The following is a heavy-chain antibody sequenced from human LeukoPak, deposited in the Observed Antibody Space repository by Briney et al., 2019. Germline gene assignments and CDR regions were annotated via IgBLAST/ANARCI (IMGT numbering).Heavy chain of an antibody. V-gene: IGHV3-48*01. J-gene: IGHJ5*02. CDR1: GFTFSSYS. D-gene: IGHD3-10*01. Sequence: PGGSLRLSCAVSGFTFSSYSMNWVRQAPGKGLEWVSYISSSSSPIYYADSVKGRFTISRDNAKNSLYLQMNSLRAEDTAVYYCARQPGSHGVFWFDPWGQGTLVTVSS. CDR2: ISSSSSPI. CDR3: ARQPGSHGVFWFDP.